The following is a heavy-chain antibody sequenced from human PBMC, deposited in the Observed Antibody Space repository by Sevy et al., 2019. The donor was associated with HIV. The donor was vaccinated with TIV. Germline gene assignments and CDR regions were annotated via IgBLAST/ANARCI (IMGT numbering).Heavy chain of an antibody. CDR1: GFTFNDYA. J-gene: IGHJ5*02. D-gene: IGHD2-15*01. Sequence: GGSLRLSCAASGFTFNDYALHWVRQAPGKGLEWVAIIPSDGDNTYYADTVKGRFTISRDNSKNTVYLQMNRLRAEDTAFYYCVREGAPYRNIRYCSGNNCFYNWFDPWGQGTLVTVSS. CDR2: IPSDGDNT. V-gene: IGHV3-30-3*01. CDR3: VREGAPYRNIRYCSGNNCFYNWFDP.